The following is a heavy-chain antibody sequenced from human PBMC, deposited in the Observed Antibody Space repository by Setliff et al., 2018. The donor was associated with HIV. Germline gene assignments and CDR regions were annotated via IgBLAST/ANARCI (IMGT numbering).Heavy chain of an antibody. D-gene: IGHD4-17*01. Sequence: PSETLSLTCTVSGVSISSGSYYWSWIRQPAGKGLEWIGHIYTSGSTNYNPSLKSRVTISEDTSKNHFSLKLSSVTAADTAVYYCANDYGDYGPGFEYWGQG. CDR3: ANDYGDYGPGFEY. CDR2: IYTSGST. CDR1: GVSISSGSYY. V-gene: IGHV4-61*03. J-gene: IGHJ4*02.